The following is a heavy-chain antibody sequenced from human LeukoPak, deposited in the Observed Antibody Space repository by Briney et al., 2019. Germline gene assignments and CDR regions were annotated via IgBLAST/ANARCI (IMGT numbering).Heavy chain of an antibody. Sequence: GRSLRLSCAASGFTFSSYGMHWVRQAPGKGLEWVAVIWYDGSNKYYADSVKGRFTISRDNSKNTLYLQMNSLRAEDTAVYYCARETMIVVVNDAFDIWGQGTMVTVSS. CDR2: IWYDGSNK. CDR3: ARETMIVVVNDAFDI. CDR1: GFTFSSYG. D-gene: IGHD3-22*01. V-gene: IGHV3-33*01. J-gene: IGHJ3*02.